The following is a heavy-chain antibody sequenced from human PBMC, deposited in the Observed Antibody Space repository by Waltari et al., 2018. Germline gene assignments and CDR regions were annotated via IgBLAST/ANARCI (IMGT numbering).Heavy chain of an antibody. CDR1: GFPLSSYA. CDR3: ARASRSRTRFYYSLGY. Sequence: QVQLVESGGGVVQPGQSLRLSCAASGFPLSSYAVPWVRKGLEWVAVRSYDGSNKYYADSVKGRFTISRDNSKNTLYLQMNSLRAEDTAVYYCARASRSRTRFYYSLGYWGQGTLVTVSS. D-gene: IGHD3-22*01. CDR2: RSYDGSNK. J-gene: IGHJ4*02. V-gene: IGHV3-30-3*01.